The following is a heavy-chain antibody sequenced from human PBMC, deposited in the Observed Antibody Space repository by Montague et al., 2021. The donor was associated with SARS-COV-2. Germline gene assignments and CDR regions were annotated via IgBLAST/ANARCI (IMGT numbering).Heavy chain of an antibody. J-gene: IGHJ5*02. V-gene: IGHV4-61*02. Sequence: TLSLTCTVSIGSTSSGSYYWSWIRQPAGKGLEWIGRIYTSGSTNYXXXLKSRVTISVDTSKNQFSLKLSSVTAADTAVYYCARDGYSSGWNGLHWFDPWGQGTLVTVSS. CDR3: ARDGYSSGWNGLHWFDP. D-gene: IGHD6-25*01. CDR2: IYTSGST. CDR1: IGSTSSGSYY.